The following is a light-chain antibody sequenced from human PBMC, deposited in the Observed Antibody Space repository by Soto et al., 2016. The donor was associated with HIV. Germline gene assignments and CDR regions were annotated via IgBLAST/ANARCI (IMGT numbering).Light chain of an antibody. CDR2: EDT. CDR3: QTWDSRSYV. Sequence: SYELTQPPSVSVSPGQTANITCSGDKLGDKYACWYQQKPGQSPVPVIYEDTKRPSGIPERFXGSNSGNTATLTISGTQAMDEADYYCQTWDSRSYVFGTGTKVTVL. J-gene: IGLJ1*01. V-gene: IGLV3-1*01. CDR1: KLGDKY.